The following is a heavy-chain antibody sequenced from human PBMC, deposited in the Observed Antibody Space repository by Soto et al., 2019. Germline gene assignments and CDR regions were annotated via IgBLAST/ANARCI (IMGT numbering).Heavy chain of an antibody. CDR1: GFTFSSYA. J-gene: IGHJ4*02. CDR2: ISGSGGST. CDR3: AKDREGLRYFDWSYFDY. V-gene: IGHV3-23*01. D-gene: IGHD3-9*01. Sequence: GGSLRLSCAASGFTFSSYAMSWVRLAPGKGLEWVSAISGSGGSTYYADSVKGRFTISRDNSKNTLYLQMNSPRAEDTAVYYCAKDREGLRYFDWSYFDYWGQGTLVTVSS.